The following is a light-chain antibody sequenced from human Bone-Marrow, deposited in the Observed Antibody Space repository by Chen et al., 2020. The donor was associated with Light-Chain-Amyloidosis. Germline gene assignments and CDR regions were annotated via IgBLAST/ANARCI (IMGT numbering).Light chain of an antibody. V-gene: IGKV1-39*01. CDR3: QQSYSTPLT. Sequence: DVQMTQSPSSLSASVGNRVTITCRSSQSIIGYLNWYQQKPGKAPTVLIYAASSLQSGVPSRFSGSGSGTDFTLTISSLQPEDFETYYCQQSYSTPLTFGGGTKVEIK. CDR2: AAS. CDR1: QSIIGY. J-gene: IGKJ4*02.